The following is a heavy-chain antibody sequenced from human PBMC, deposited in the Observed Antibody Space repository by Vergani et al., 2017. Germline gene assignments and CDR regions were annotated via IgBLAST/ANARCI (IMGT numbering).Heavy chain of an antibody. CDR2: INHSGST. D-gene: IGHD3-10*01. CDR3: AGGLPARGGYSPFDY. J-gene: IGHJ4*02. Sequence: QVQLQQWGAGLLKPSETLSLTCAVYGGSFSGYYWSWIRQPPGKGLGWIGEINHSGSTNYNPSLKSRVTISVDTSKDQFSLKLSSVTAADTAVYYCAGGLPARGGYSPFDYWGQGTLVTVSS. V-gene: IGHV4-34*01. CDR1: GGSFSGYY.